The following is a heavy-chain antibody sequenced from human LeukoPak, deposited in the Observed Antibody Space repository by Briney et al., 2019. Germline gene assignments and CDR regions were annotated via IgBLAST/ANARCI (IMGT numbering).Heavy chain of an antibody. V-gene: IGHV3-74*01. CDR3: AKDRVARWGDYWYFDL. Sequence: GGSLRLSCAASGFTFSSYWMDWVRQAPGKGLVWVSRINSDGSSTSYADSVKGRFTISRDNAKNTLYLQMNSLRAEDTAVYYCAKDRVARWGDYWYFDLWGRGTLVTVSS. CDR2: INSDGSST. D-gene: IGHD1-26*01. J-gene: IGHJ2*01. CDR1: GFTFSSYW.